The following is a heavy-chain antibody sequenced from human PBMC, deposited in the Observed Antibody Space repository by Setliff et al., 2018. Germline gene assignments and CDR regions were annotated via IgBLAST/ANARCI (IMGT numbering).Heavy chain of an antibody. Sequence: SETLSLTCTVSGGSISTSSYWGWIRQPPGKGLEWIGYIYYGGTTNYNPSLKSRVSISLDTSKNHFSLKLDSVTAADTALYYCARSPSSGAYWNPRPFYSDYWARGTLVTVSS. D-gene: IGHD1-26*01. CDR2: IYYGGTT. CDR1: GGSISTSSY. V-gene: IGHV4-61*05. CDR3: ARSPSSGAYWNPRPFYSDY. J-gene: IGHJ4*02.